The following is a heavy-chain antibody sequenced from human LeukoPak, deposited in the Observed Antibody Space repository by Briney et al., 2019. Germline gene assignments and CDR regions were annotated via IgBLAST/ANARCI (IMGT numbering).Heavy chain of an antibody. V-gene: IGHV1-2*02. CDR1: GYSFNEYY. Sequence: ASVKVSCKASGYSFNEYYVHWVRQAPGQGLEWMGCINPNSGATNYAQNFQGRVTMTRDMSISTAYMDLSRLRSDDTAVYYCARDLAMYCGGGSCYSDGFGFWGQGTMVTVSS. CDR2: INPNSGAT. J-gene: IGHJ3*01. CDR3: ARDLAMYCGGGSCYSDGFGF. D-gene: IGHD2-15*01.